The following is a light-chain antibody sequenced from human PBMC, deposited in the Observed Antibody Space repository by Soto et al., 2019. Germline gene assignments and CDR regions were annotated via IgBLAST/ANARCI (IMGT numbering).Light chain of an antibody. CDR1: SGDVGSYNL. J-gene: IGLJ1*01. CDR3: CSYAGNSEI. CDR2: EVT. Sequence: QFALTQPASMSGSPGQSITIPCTGTSGDVGSYNLVSWYQQHPGKAPKLLIYEVTERPSGVSNRFSGSKSGNTASLTISGLQPDDEADYYCCSYAGNSEIFGTGTKVTVL. V-gene: IGLV2-23*02.